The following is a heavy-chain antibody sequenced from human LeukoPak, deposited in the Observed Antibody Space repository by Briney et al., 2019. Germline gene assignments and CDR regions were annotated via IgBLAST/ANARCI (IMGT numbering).Heavy chain of an antibody. CDR1: GYTFTGYY. CDR2: INPNSGGT. CDR3: ARDGVLLWFGDSPYYYYMDV. J-gene: IGHJ6*03. V-gene: IGHV1-2*02. Sequence: ASVKVSCKASGYTFTGYYMHWVRQAPGQGLEWMGWINPNSGGTNYAQKFQGRVTMTRDTSISTAYMELSSLRSEDTAVYYCARDGVLLWFGDSPYYYYMDVWGKGTTVTISS. D-gene: IGHD3-10*01.